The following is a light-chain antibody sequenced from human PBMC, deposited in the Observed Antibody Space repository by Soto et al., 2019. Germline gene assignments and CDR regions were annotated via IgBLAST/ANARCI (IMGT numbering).Light chain of an antibody. V-gene: IGKV3-20*01. Sequence: EIVLTQSPGTLSLSPGERATLSCRASQSVRSSYLAWHQQKPGQAPRLLIYGASSRAAGIPDRFSGSGSGTDFTLTISRLEPEDFAVYYYQHYGSSLTFGQGTRLEIK. CDR1: QSVRSSY. J-gene: IGKJ5*01. CDR3: QHYGSSLT. CDR2: GAS.